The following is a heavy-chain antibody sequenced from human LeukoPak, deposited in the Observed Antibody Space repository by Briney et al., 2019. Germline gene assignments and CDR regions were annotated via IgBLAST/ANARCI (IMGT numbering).Heavy chain of an antibody. D-gene: IGHD5-18*01. CDR3: ARDERGYSYGSIEY. CDR2: ISTSSIYI. Sequence: GGSLRLSCAASGFTFSRYSMNWVRQAPGKGLEWVSSISTSSIYIYYADSVKGRFTISRDNAKKSLYLQMNSLRAEDTAVYYCARDERGYSYGSIEYWGQGTLVTVSS. V-gene: IGHV3-21*01. J-gene: IGHJ4*02. CDR1: GFTFSRYS.